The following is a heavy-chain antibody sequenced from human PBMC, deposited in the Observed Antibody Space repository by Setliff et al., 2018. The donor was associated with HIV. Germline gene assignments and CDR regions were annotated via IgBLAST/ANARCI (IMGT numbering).Heavy chain of an antibody. D-gene: IGHD2-15*01. CDR1: GGTFSSYV. J-gene: IGHJ5*02. CDR3: ARGYCGGGICYSPNWLDP. CDR2: IIPMYGHT. Sequence: ASVKVSCKASGGTFSSYVISWVRQAPGQGPEWMGGIIPMYGHTNFAQKFQGRVTMTTDTATSTAYMEVRSLRSDDTAVYYCARGYCGGGICYSPNWLDPWGQGTLVTVSS. V-gene: IGHV1-18*01.